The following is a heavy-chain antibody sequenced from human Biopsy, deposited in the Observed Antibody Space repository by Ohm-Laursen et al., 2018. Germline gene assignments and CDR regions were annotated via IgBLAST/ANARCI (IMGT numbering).Heavy chain of an antibody. CDR1: GGSHHRSTTFF. CDR2: IYNTETT. J-gene: IGHJ5*02. V-gene: IGHV4-39*01. Sequence: SENLSPTPPVSGGSHHRSTTFFWARVRPPPGEGLGWDGSIYNTETTFYTPSLKSPVTISVYTSTNQFSLKVSSVTAADTALYFCARHPTGFWFDPWGHGTLVTVSS. CDR3: ARHPTGFWFDP.